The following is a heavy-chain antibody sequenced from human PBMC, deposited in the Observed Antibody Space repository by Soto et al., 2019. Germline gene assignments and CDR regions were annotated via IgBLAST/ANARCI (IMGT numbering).Heavy chain of an antibody. J-gene: IGHJ6*03. Sequence: EVQLVESGGGLVQPGGSLRLSCAASGFTFSNXWMYWVRQAPGKGLVWVSRINSDGSVSSYADSVKGRLTISRDNVKNTLYLQMDSLRAEDTAVYYCARGDCVGGTCYSLAGSFYYYMDVWGKGTTVTVFS. CDR2: INSDGSVS. CDR3: ARGDCVGGTCYSLAGSFYYYMDV. D-gene: IGHD2-15*01. V-gene: IGHV3-74*01. CDR1: GFTFSNXW.